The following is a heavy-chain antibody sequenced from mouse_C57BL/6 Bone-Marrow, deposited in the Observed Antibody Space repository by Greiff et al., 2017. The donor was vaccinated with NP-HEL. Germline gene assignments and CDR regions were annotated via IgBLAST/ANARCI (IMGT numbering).Heavy chain of an antibody. CDR3: ARHNYYQYYFYY. Sequence: VKLVESGPGLVAPGQSLYITCTVSGFSLTSYGVPWVRQPPGTVLEWLGVIWSGGGTTYNSALTSRLGISTDNSKSQVFLKMNSRQTDDTAMYYCARHNYYQYYFYYWGRGTTLTVS. J-gene: IGHJ2*01. V-gene: IGHV2-6-1*01. CDR2: IWSGGGT. D-gene: IGHD2-1*01. CDR1: GFSLTSYG.